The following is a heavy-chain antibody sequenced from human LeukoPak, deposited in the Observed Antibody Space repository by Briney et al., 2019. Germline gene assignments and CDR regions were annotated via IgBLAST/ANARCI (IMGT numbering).Heavy chain of an antibody. J-gene: IGHJ5*02. CDR3: ARRPYSGSPNWFDP. CDR1: GHRFTNHW. Sequence: PEESLKISCEVSGHRFTNHWIGWVRQMPGKGLEWMGIINLGDSDTKYSPSFQGQVTISLDKSISTAYLQWRSLKASDTAMYYCARRPYSGSPNWFDPWGQGTLVTVSS. V-gene: IGHV5-51*01. D-gene: IGHD1-26*01. CDR2: INLGDSDT.